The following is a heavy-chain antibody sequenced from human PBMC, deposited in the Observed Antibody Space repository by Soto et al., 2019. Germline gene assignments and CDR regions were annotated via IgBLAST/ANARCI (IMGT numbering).Heavy chain of an antibody. V-gene: IGHV3-48*03. J-gene: IGHJ4*02. CDR2: ISNRDNTM. D-gene: IGHD3-22*01. Sequence: GGSLRLSCAASGFTFSRYEVNWVRQSPGKGLEWVSFISNRDNTMYYADSVKGRFTISRDNAKNSLYLQMNSLRAEDTAVYYCARNYYDSSALIFDYWGQGTLVTVSS. CDR1: GFTFSRYE. CDR3: ARNYYDSSALIFDY.